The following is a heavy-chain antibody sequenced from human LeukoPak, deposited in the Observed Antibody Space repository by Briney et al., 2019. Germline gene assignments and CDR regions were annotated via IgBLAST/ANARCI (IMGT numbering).Heavy chain of an antibody. Sequence: PSETLSLTCTVSGGSISSSSYYWGWIRQPPGKGLEWIGRIYYSGSTYYNPSLKSRVTISVDTSKNQFSLKLSSVTAADTAVYYCVRVLGDSSGPIGYWGQGTLVTVSS. CDR2: IYYSGST. D-gene: IGHD3-22*01. V-gene: IGHV4-39*07. CDR1: GGSISSSSYY. CDR3: VRVLGDSSGPIGY. J-gene: IGHJ4*02.